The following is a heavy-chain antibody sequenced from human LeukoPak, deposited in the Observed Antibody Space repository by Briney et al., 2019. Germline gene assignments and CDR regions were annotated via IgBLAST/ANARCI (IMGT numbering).Heavy chain of an antibody. Sequence: GGSLRLSCAASGFTFSSYAMHWVRQAPGKGLEYVSAISSNGGSTYYANSVKGRFTISRDNSKNTLYLQMGSLRAKDMAVYYCASGVYDSSGYGFDYWGQGTLVTVSS. CDR3: ASGVYDSSGYGFDY. V-gene: IGHV3-64*01. J-gene: IGHJ4*02. CDR1: GFTFSSYA. D-gene: IGHD3-22*01. CDR2: ISSNGGST.